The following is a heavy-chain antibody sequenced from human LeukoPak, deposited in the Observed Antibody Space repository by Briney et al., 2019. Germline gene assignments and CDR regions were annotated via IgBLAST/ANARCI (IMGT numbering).Heavy chain of an antibody. Sequence: GGSLRLSCAASGFTFTNYAMTWVRQAPGKGLGWVSSISDTYATTYYTDSVKGRCTISRDNSKNTVSLLLNNLRAEDTAVYFCVRHDSFIPFWGQGTLVTVSS. CDR1: GFTFTNYA. J-gene: IGHJ4*02. CDR2: ISDTYATT. D-gene: IGHD2-21*01. CDR3: VRHDSFIPF. V-gene: IGHV3-23*01.